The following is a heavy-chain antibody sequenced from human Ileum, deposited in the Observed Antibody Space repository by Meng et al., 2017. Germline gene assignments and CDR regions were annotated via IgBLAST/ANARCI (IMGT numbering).Heavy chain of an antibody. CDR1: GSNFSDFY. V-gene: IGHV3-11*01. D-gene: IGHD3-10*01. J-gene: IGHJ4*02. CDR2: ISAIGNT. Sequence: QVQLVESGGALVKPGGSLRLSCAASGSNFSDFYAGWVRQAPGKGLEFIAYISAIGNTYFADSFLGRVTVSRDSAQKVLYLQMTRMRAEDTAVYYCAKSPRGIDFDDWGQGILVTVSS. CDR3: AKSPRGIDFDD.